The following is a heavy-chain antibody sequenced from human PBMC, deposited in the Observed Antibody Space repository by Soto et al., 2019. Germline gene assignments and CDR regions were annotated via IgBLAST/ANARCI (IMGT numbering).Heavy chain of an antibody. CDR2: ISDSGISI. D-gene: IGHD1-26*01. CDR3: AKDARRTGLLGQWVG. Sequence: EEQLLESGGGLIQPGGSLRLSCAASGFAFYNYAMAWVRQAPGKVLEWVSGISDSGISIYYTDSVKGRFTISRDNSKNTLFLQMDSLRGEDTALYYCAKDARRTGLLGQWVGWGQGTLVTVSS. J-gene: IGHJ4*02. CDR1: GFAFYNYA. V-gene: IGHV3-23*01.